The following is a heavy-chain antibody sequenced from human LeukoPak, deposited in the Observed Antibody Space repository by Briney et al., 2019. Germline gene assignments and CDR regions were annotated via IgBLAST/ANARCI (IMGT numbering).Heavy chain of an antibody. V-gene: IGHV4-59*08. Sequence: PSETLSLTCTVSGGSISTYYWSWIRQPPGKGLEWIGYICYRGSANYNPSLKSRVTISVDTSKNQFSLKLSSVTAADTAVYYCARHAGDRDFDYWGQGTLVTVSS. J-gene: IGHJ4*02. CDR3: ARHAGDRDFDY. CDR2: ICYRGSA. D-gene: IGHD7-27*01. CDR1: GGSISTYY.